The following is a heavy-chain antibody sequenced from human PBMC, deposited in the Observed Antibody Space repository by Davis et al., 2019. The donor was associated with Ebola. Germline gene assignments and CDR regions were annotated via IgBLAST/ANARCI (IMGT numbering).Heavy chain of an antibody. V-gene: IGHV3-73*01. CDR2: IRSKANSYAT. D-gene: IGHD4-17*01. Sequence: GESLKISCAASGFTFSGSAMHWVCQASGKGLEWVGRIRSKANSYATAYAASVKGRFTISRDDSKNTAYLQMNSLKTEDTAVYYCTLTVTTIDYWGQGTLVTVSS. J-gene: IGHJ4*02. CDR3: TLTVTTIDY. CDR1: GFTFSGSA.